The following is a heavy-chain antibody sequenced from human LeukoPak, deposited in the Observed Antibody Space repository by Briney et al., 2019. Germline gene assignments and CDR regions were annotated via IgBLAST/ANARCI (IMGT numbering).Heavy chain of an antibody. CDR2: IYYSGST. CDR3: ARGRPRSGWFDY. V-gene: IGHV4-39*07. D-gene: IGHD6-19*01. J-gene: IGHJ4*02. CDR1: GGSISSSSYY. Sequence: SETLSLTCTVSGGSISSSSYYWGWIRQPPGKGLEWIGSIYYSGSTYYNPSLKSRVTISVDTSKNQFSLKLSSVTAADTAVYYCARGRPRSGWFDYWGQGTLVTVSS.